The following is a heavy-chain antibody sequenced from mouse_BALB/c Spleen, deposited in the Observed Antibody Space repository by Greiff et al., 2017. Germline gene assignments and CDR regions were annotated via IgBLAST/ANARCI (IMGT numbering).Heavy chain of an antibody. V-gene: IGHV1-67*01. CDR3: ARTATELGLDC. CDR2: ISTYYGNT. Sequence: QVQLQQSGPELVRPGVSVKISCKGSSYTFTDYAMHWVKQSHAKSLEWIGVISTYYGNTNYNQKFKGKATMTVDKSSSTAYMELSRLTSEDSAVYYCARTATELGLDCWGQGTSVTVSA. CDR1: SYTFTDYA. J-gene: IGHJ4*01. D-gene: IGHD3-3*01.